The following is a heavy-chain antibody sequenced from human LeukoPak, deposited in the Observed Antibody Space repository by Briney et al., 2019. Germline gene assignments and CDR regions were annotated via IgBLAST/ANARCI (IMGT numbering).Heavy chain of an antibody. V-gene: IGHV1-18*01. CDR1: GYTFTTYG. J-gene: IGHJ4*02. CDR3: ARAPSGDYFDY. D-gene: IGHD7-27*01. CDR2: ISGYNGNT. Sequence: ASVKVSCKASGYTFTTYGISWVRQAPRHGLEWMGWISGYNGNTNYAQKLQGRVTMTTDTSTSTAYMELRSLRSDDTAVYYCARAPSGDYFDYWGQGTLVTVSS.